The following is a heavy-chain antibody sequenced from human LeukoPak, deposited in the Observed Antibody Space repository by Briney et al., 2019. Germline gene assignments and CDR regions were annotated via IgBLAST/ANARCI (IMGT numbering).Heavy chain of an antibody. CDR3: ARAIRDGYNDDAFDI. Sequence: ASVKVSCKASGYTFTSYYMHWVRQAPGQGLEWMGLINPTGGSTGYAQKFQGRVTMTRDMSTSADYMELSSLRSEDTAIYYCARAIRDGYNDDAFDIWGQGTMVTVSS. D-gene: IGHD5-24*01. CDR1: GYTFTSYY. J-gene: IGHJ3*02. V-gene: IGHV1-46*01. CDR2: INPTGGST.